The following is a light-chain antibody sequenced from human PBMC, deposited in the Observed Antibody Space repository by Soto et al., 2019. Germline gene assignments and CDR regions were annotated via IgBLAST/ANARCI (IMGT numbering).Light chain of an antibody. CDR2: DVS. V-gene: IGLV2-14*03. CDR3: SSYTSLNTHV. Sequence: QSALTQPASVSASPGQSITISCTGTSGDVGGHNCVAWYQQHPGQAPKLMIYDVSNRPSGISNRFSGSKSGNTSSLTISGLQAEDEADYYCSSYTSLNTHVFGGGTKLTVL. CDR1: SGDVGGHNC. J-gene: IGLJ2*01.